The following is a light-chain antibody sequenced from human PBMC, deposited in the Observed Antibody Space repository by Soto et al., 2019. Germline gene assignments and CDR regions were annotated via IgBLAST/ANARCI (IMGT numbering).Light chain of an antibody. J-gene: IGLJ2*01. CDR1: SSDVGTYNL. Sequence: QSALTQPASVSGSPGQSITISCSGISSDVGTYNLVSWCQHHPGKGPKLMIYDGSNRPSGVSNRFSGSKSGSTASLTISGLQAEDEADYYCCSFGGGATVVFGGGTKLTVL. CDR3: CSFGGGATVV. V-gene: IGLV2-23*01. CDR2: DGS.